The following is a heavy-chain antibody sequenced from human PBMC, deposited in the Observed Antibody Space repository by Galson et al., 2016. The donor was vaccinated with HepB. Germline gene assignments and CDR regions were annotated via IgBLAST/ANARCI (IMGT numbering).Heavy chain of an antibody. J-gene: IGHJ4*02. CDR3: ARRAATYDSSGYYYGADGDY. CDR2: IYYTAST. CDR1: GASISSGDHY. Sequence: CTVSGASISSGDHYWSWIRQSPGKGLEWIGYIYYTASTYYNPSLKSRLTISVDTSKNQFSLKLSSVTAADTAVYYCARRAATYDSSGYYYGADGDYWGQGTLVTVSS. V-gene: IGHV4-30-4*01. D-gene: IGHD3-22*01.